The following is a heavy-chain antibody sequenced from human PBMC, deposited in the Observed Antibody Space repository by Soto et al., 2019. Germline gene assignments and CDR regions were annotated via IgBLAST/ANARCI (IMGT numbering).Heavy chain of an antibody. V-gene: IGHV5-51*01. D-gene: IGHD2-2*01. J-gene: IGHJ5*02. CDR3: AGLLLTDIVVVPAARPPPVWFDP. CDR1: GYSFTSYL. CDR2: IYPGDSDT. Sequence: GESLKISCKGSGYSFTSYLIGWVRQMPGKGLEWMGLIYPGDSDTRSSPSFQGQVTISADKSISTAFLQWSSLKASDTAMYYCAGLLLTDIVVVPAARPPPVWFDPWGQGTLVTVSS.